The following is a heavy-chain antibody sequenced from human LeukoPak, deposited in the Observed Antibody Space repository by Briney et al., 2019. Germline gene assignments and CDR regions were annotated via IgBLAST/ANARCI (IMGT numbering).Heavy chain of an antibody. Sequence: PGGSLRLSCAASGFTFSSYDMHWVRQATGKGLEWVSAIGTAGDTYYPGSVKGRFTISRDNSKNTLYLQMNSLRPEDTAVYYCAKDDGASSWYGADHWGQGTLVTVSS. CDR1: GFTFSSYD. CDR3: AKDDGASSWYGADH. CDR2: IGTAGDT. V-gene: IGHV3-13*04. D-gene: IGHD6-13*01. J-gene: IGHJ4*02.